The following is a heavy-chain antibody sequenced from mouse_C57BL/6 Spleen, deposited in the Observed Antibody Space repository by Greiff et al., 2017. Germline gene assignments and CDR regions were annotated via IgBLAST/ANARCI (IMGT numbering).Heavy chain of an antibody. CDR1: GYAFSSYW. V-gene: IGHV1-55*01. CDR3: ARAKGDDGFAY. J-gene: IGHJ3*01. D-gene: IGHD2-2*01. Sequence: QVQLKQSGAELVKPGASVKISCKASGYAFSSYWITWVKQRPGQGLEWIGDIYPGSGSTNYNEKFKSKATLTVDTSSSTAYMQLSRLTSEDSAVYYCARAKGDDGFAYWGQGTLVTVSA. CDR2: IYPGSGST.